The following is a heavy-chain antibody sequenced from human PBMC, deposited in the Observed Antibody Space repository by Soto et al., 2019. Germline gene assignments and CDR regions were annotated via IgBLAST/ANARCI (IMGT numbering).Heavy chain of an antibody. J-gene: IGHJ4*02. CDR3: AITIFGVAPIDY. D-gene: IGHD3-3*01. Sequence: SETLSLTCAVYGGSFSGYYWSWIRQPPGKGLEWIGEINHSGSTNYNPSLKSRVTISVDTSKNQFSLKLSSVTAADTAVYYCAITIFGVAPIDYWGQGTLVTVSS. CDR1: GGSFSGYY. CDR2: INHSGST. V-gene: IGHV4-34*01.